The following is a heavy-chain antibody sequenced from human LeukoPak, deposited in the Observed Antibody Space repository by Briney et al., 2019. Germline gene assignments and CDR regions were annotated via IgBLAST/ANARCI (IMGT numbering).Heavy chain of an antibody. CDR1: GFTFSSYW. Sequence: PGGSLRLSCAVSGFTFSSYWMHWVRQAPGKGLVWVSRINSDGSSTSYADSVKGRFTISRDNARNTLYLQMNSLRAEDTAVYYCARDVVRFGEPTYDYWGQGTLVTVSS. D-gene: IGHD3-10*01. J-gene: IGHJ4*02. CDR2: INSDGSST. V-gene: IGHV3-74*01. CDR3: ARDVVRFGEPTYDY.